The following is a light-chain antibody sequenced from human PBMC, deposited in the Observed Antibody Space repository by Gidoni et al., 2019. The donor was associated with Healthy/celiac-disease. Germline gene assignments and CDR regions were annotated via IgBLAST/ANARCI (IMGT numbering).Light chain of an antibody. Sequence: IVMTQFPSTLSVSPGERATLSCRASQSVSSNLAWYQQKHGQAPRLLIYGASTRATGIPARFSGSGSVTEFTLTISSLQSEDFAVYYCQQYNNWPPYXXXQGTKLEIK. V-gene: IGKV3-15*01. CDR2: GAS. CDR1: QSVSSN. CDR3: QQYNNWPPYX. J-gene: IGKJ2*01.